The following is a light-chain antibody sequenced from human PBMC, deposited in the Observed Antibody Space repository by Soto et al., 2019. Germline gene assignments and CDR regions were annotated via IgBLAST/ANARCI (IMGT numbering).Light chain of an antibody. Sequence: DVVMTQSPLSLPVTLGQPASISCRSNQSLVHSDGIAYFSWFQQRPGRSPRRLLYKVSNRDSGVPATFSGSGSGTDFALKISRVEAEDVGVYYCMQGTHWPITFGQGTRLEIK. J-gene: IGKJ5*01. CDR3: MQGTHWPIT. CDR1: QSLVHSDGIAY. V-gene: IGKV2-30*02. CDR2: KVS.